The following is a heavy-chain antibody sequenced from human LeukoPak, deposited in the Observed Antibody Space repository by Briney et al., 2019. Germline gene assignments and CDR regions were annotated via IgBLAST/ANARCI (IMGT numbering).Heavy chain of an antibody. CDR2: ISYDGSNK. CDR3: AKDRRYSSGWLVSQAYYYYMDV. V-gene: IGHV3-30*18. D-gene: IGHD6-19*01. J-gene: IGHJ6*03. CDR1: GFTFDDCA. Sequence: GGSLRLSCAASGFTFDDCAMHWVRQAPGKGLEWVAVISYDGSNKCYADSVKGRFTISRDNSKNTLYLQMNSLRAEDTAVYYCAKDRRYSSGWLVSQAYYYYMDVWGKGTTVTVSS.